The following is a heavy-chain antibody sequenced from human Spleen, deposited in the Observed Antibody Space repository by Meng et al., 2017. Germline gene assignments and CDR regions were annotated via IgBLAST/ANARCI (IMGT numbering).Heavy chain of an antibody. V-gene: IGHV5-51*01. Sequence: GGSLRLSCQGSGYIFPNYWIGWVRQMPGKGLEWMGTIYPGGDSDTRYSPSFQGQVTISADKSISTAYLQWSSLKASDTAMYYCSRLWGPGGHNYGLAEYFQHWGEGTLVTVSS. D-gene: IGHD5-18*01. J-gene: IGHJ1*01. CDR2: IYPGGDSDT. CDR3: SRLWGPGGHNYGLAEYFQH. CDR1: GYIFPNYW.